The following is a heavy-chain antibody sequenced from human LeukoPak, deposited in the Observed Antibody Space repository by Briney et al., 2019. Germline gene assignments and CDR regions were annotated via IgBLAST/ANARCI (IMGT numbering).Heavy chain of an antibody. CDR1: GDSLSSTTYY. Sequence: PSETLSLTCTVSGDSLSSTTYYWGWIRQPPGKGLEWIGSVYYSGSTYYNPSLKSRVTISVDTSKNQFSLKLSSVTAADTAVYYCARNQYYDFWSGYYFDYWGQGTLVTVSS. V-gene: IGHV4-39*07. CDR2: VYYSGST. J-gene: IGHJ4*02. D-gene: IGHD3-3*01. CDR3: ARNQYYDFWSGYYFDY.